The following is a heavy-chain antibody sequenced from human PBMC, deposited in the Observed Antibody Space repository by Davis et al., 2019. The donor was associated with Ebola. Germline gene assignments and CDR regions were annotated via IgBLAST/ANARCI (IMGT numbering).Heavy chain of an antibody. Sequence: GESLKISCAASGFTFSDYYMSWVRQAPGKGLEWVSVIYSGGSTYYADSVKGRFTISRDNSKNTLYLQMNSLRAEDTAVYYCASFRLPYYYGMDVWGQGTTVTVSS. D-gene: IGHD4-11*01. CDR1: GFTFSDYY. CDR3: ASFRLPYYYGMDV. CDR2: IYSGGST. J-gene: IGHJ6*02. V-gene: IGHV3-53*01.